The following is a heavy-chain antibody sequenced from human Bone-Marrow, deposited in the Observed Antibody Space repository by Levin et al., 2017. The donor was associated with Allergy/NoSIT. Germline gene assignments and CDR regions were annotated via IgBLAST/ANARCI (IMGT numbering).Heavy chain of an antibody. CDR3: AGGGGWNNHGYTLDY. CDR1: GITFRSYA. D-gene: IGHD1/OR15-1a*01. J-gene: IGHJ4*02. V-gene: IGHV3-30*04. CDR2: ISYDGTHK. Sequence: LSLTCVVSGITFRSYAMHWVRQPPGKGLEWVAGISYDGTHKYYADSVKGRSTSPRDNSKNTLDLQMNSLRTEDTAVYFCAGGGGWNNHGYTLDYCGQGTLVTVSS.